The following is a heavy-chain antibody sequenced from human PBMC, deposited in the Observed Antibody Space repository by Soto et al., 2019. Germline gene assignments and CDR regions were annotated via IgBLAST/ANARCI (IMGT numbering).Heavy chain of an antibody. CDR2: ISAHTGKT. J-gene: IGHJ6*02. D-gene: IGHD3-9*01. V-gene: IGHV1-18*01. CDR1: GYTFTNHG. Sequence: ASVKVSCKASGYTFTNHGVTWVRQAPGQGLEWMGWISAHTGKTNYAQKFQARVTMTTDTSTSTAYMGLRSLTSGDTGVYYCAGAGYDPILTAHPYGMDPWGQGTTVTVSS. CDR3: AGAGYDPILTAHPYGMDP.